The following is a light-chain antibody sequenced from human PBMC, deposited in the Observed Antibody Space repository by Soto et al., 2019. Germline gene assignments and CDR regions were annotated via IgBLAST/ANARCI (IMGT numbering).Light chain of an antibody. CDR3: QQYNNWPPPLT. V-gene: IGKV3-15*01. CDR1: QSVSSN. Sequence: EIVMTQSPATLSVSPGERATLSCRASQSVSSNFAWYQQKPGQAPRLLIYGASTRATSIPARFSGSGSGTEFTLTISSLQSEDFAVYYCQQYNNWPPPLTFGGGTKVEIK. J-gene: IGKJ4*01. CDR2: GAS.